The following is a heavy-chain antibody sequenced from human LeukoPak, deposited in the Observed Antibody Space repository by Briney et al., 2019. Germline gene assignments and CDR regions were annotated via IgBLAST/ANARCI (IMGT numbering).Heavy chain of an antibody. CDR3: ARGGMIIVANFDY. CDR1: GFTFSRYA. CDR2: ISFDGSNK. Sequence: GGSLRLSCAASGFTFSRYAMHWVRQAPGKGREGVAHISFDGSNKYYADSVKGRFTISRDNSKNTLYLQMNSLRAEDTAVFYCARGGMIIVANFDYWGQGILVTVSS. D-gene: IGHD3-22*01. J-gene: IGHJ4*02. V-gene: IGHV3-30*04.